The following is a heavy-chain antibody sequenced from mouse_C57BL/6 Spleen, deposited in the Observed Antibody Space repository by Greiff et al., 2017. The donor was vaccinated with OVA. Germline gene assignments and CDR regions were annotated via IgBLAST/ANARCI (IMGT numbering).Heavy chain of an antibody. CDR3: ARGPAQAYFDY. CDR2: IDPSDSET. D-gene: IGHD3-2*02. J-gene: IGHJ2*01. CDR1: GYTFTSYW. Sequence: QVQLQQPGAELVRPGSSVKLSCKASGYTFTSYWMHWVKQRPIQGLEWIGNIDPSDSETHYNQKFKDKATLTVDKSSSTAYMQLSSLTSEDSAVYYCARGPAQAYFDYWGQGTTLTVSS. V-gene: IGHV1-52*01.